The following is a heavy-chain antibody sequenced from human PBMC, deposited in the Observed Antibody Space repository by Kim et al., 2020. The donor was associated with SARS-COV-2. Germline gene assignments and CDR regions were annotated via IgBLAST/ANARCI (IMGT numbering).Heavy chain of an antibody. CDR1: GGVFGDFA. J-gene: IGHJ4*02. D-gene: IGHD3-16*01. V-gene: IGHV1-69*04. CDR3: ARGSDFYDKSDLGH. CDR2: IIPILGTT. Sequence: SVKVSCKASGGVFGDFAITWVRQAPGQGLEWMGRIIPILGTTLYAQKFRGRLTFTADRTATTAYMELSSLRSDDTATYYCARGSDFYDKSDLGHWGQGTLVAVS.